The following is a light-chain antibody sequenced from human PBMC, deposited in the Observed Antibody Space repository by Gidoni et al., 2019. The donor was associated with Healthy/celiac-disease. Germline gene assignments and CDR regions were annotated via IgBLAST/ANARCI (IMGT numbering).Light chain of an antibody. J-gene: IGKJ2*01. CDR2: DAA. CDR3: QQYDNLPVT. Sequence: DVQMTQSPSSLSASVGDRVPITCQARQDISNYLNWYQQKPGQAPKLLIYDAANLETGVPSRFSGSGSGTDFIFTISRLQPEDIATYYCQQYDNLPVTFGQGTKLEIK. CDR1: QDISNY. V-gene: IGKV1-33*01.